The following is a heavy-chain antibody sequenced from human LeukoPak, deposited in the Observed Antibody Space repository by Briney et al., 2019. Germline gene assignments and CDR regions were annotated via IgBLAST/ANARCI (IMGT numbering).Heavy chain of an antibody. D-gene: IGHD6-25*01. J-gene: IGHJ4*01. CDR1: AGSISNGDYY. CDR2: IFYGEST. V-gene: IGHV4-39*01. Sequence: SETLSLTCSVSAGSISNGDYYWGWIRQAPGKGLEWIGCIFYGESTHYNPSLKSRATISVDTSKNQFSLKLTSVTAADAAIYYCARQLPTAAADTRGYFDYWGQGTVVIVSS. CDR3: ARQLPTAAADTRGYFDY.